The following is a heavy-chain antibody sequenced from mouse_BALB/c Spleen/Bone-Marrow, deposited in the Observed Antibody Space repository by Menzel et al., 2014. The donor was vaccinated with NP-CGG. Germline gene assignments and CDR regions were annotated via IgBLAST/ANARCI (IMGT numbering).Heavy chain of an antibody. Sequence: QVQLQQSGAELVRPGSSVKISCKASGYAFSVYWMNWVKQRPGQGLEWIGQIYPGDGDTNYNGKFKGRATLTADKSSNTAIMQLNSLTSEDSAVYCCARGGISVDYWGQGTPLTVSS. J-gene: IGHJ2*01. CDR2: IYPGDGDT. CDR1: GYAFSVYW. CDR3: ARGGISVDY. V-gene: IGHV1-80*01.